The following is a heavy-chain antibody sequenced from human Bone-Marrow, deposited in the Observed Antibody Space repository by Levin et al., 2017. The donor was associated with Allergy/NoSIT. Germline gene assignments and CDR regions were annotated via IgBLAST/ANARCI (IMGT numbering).Heavy chain of an antibody. Sequence: GESLKISCSASGFTFTSYAMHWVRQAPGKGLEYVSAISSNGGSTYYADSVKGRFTISRDNSKNTLYLQMSSLRAEDTAVYYCVKDLSDDSTSPPPGWFDPWGQGTLVTVSS. CDR3: VKDLSDDSTSPPPGWFDP. CDR1: GFTFTSYA. CDR2: ISSNGGST. D-gene: IGHD1-1*01. V-gene: IGHV3-64D*06. J-gene: IGHJ5*02.